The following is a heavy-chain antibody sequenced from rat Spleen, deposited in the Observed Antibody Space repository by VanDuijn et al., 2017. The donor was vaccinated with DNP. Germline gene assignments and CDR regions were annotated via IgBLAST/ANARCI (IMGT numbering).Heavy chain of an antibody. CDR1: GYSITSSY. CDR3: ARNYGGYVMDA. J-gene: IGHJ4*01. Sequence: EVQLQESGPGLVKPSQSLSLTCSVTGYSITSSYWAWIRKFPGNKMEYIGHISYSGSTSYNPSLKSRISITRDTSKNQFFLQLNSVTTEDTATYYCARNYGGYVMDAWGQGASVTVSS. V-gene: IGHV3-1*01. D-gene: IGHD1-11*01. CDR2: ISYSGST.